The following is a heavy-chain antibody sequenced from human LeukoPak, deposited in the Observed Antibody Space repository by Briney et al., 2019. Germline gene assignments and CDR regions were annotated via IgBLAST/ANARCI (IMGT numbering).Heavy chain of an antibody. V-gene: IGHV4-30-2*01. CDR3: ARTGTTGTDAFDI. CDR2: IYHSGST. D-gene: IGHD1-7*01. Sequence: PSETLSLTCTVSGGSISSGGYYWSWIRQPPGKGLEWIGYIYHSGSTYYNPSLKSRVTISVDRSKNQFSLKLSSVTAADTAVYYCARTGTTGTDAFDIWGQGTTVTVSS. J-gene: IGHJ3*02. CDR1: GGSISSGGYY.